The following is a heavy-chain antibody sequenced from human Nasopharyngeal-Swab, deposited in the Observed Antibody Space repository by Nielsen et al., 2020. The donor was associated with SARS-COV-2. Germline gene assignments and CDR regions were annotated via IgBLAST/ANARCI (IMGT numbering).Heavy chain of an antibody. D-gene: IGHD6-13*01. Sequence: GGSLRLSYAASGFSFSTYAMSWVRQAPGKGLEWVSAISGSGGDTYYADSVKGRFTISRDNSKNTLYLRMNSLRAEDTAVYYCAKDGSSSPTYWGQGTLVTVSS. V-gene: IGHV3-23*01. CDR2: ISGSGGDT. CDR3: AKDGSSSPTY. J-gene: IGHJ4*02. CDR1: GFSFSTYA.